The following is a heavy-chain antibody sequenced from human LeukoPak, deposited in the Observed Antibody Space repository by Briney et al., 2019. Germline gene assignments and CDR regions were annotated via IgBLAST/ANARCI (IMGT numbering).Heavy chain of an antibody. V-gene: IGHV3-23*01. J-gene: IGHJ4*02. D-gene: IGHD3/OR15-3a*01. CDR3: AKDLAALWTTFDY. CDR1: GFTFSSFP. CDR2: ISGSGGST. Sequence: GGPLSLPCAASGFTFSSFPMGGFAQPQGRGREWVSAISGSGGSTYYADSVKGRFTISRDNSKNTLYLQMNSLRAEDTAVYYCAKDLAALWTTFDYWGQGTLVTVSS.